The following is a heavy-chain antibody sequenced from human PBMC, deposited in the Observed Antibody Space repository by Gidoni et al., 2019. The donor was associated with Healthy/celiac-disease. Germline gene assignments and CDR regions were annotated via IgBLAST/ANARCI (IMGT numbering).Heavy chain of an antibody. V-gene: IGHV3-21*01. J-gene: IGHJ6*03. CDR1: GFTFRSLS. Sequence: EVQLVGSGGGLVTPGGSLRLSCAASGFTFRSLSMNWVRQAPGKGLEWVSSISSSSSYIYYADSVKGRFTISRDNAKNSLYLQMNSLRAEDTAVYYCARAGPRYCSSTSCRDYYMDVWGKGTTVTVSS. CDR3: ARAGPRYCSSTSCRDYYMDV. CDR2: ISSSSSYI. D-gene: IGHD2-2*01.